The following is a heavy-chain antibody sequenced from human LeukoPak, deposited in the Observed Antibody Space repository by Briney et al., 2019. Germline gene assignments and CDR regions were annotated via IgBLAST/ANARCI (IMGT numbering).Heavy chain of an antibody. CDR3: AKDRLHYYDSSGLDY. D-gene: IGHD3-22*01. CDR2: ISWDGGST. CDR1: GFTFDDYT. V-gene: IGHV3-43*01. J-gene: IGHJ4*02. Sequence: PPGGSLRLSCAASGFTFDDYTMHWVRHAPGKGLEWVSLISWDGGSTYYADSVKGRFTISRDNSKNSLYLQTNSLRTEDTALYYCAKDRLHYYDSSGLDYWGQGTLVTVSS.